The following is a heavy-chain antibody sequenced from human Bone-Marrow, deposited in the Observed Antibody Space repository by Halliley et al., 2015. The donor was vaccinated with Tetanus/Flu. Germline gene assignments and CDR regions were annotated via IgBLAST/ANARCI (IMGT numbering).Heavy chain of an antibody. D-gene: IGHD3-16*02. J-gene: IGHJ4*02. CDR1: GGSISSGGYY. Sequence: TLSLTCGVSGGSISSGGYYWSWIRQRPGTGLEWIGYIYYSGTSYYNPSLKSRVTISLDTSNNQFSLRLTSVTAADTAIYYCARSPPGVVWGSHLTSPFASWGPGTLVPVSS. CDR2: IYYSGTS. V-gene: IGHV4-31*11. CDR3: ARSPPGVVWGSHLTSPFAS.